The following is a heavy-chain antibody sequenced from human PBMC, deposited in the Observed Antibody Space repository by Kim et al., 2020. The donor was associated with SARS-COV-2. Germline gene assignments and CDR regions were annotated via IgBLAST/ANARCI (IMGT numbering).Heavy chain of an antibody. CDR2: ITGGNGNT. D-gene: IGHD3-10*01. CDR3: ERAGSGSYNWPDP. CDR1: GYTFDTFS. V-gene: IGHV1-3*01. Sequence: ASVKVSCQASGYTFDTFSLYWPRQAPGQRFEWMGWITGGNGNTRYSQNFQGRVIFTRDPSATTAYMELTSLTFKDTAVYYCERAGSGSYNWPDPLGQGTL. J-gene: IGHJ5*02.